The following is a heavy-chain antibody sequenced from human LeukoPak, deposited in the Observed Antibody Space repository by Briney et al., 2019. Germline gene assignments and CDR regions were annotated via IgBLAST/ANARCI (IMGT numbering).Heavy chain of an antibody. CDR1: GFTFTDYL. CDR3: ARQAGSGFDY. CDR2: VKSDGGGI. Sequence: TGGSLRLSCAVSGFTFTDYLFHWVRQAPGKGLEWVSRVKSDGGGINYGDSVKGRFTMSRDNAKNTLYLQMNSLRAEDTAVYYCARQAGSGFDYWGQGSLGTVSS. D-gene: IGHD3-10*01. J-gene: IGHJ4*02. V-gene: IGHV3-74*01.